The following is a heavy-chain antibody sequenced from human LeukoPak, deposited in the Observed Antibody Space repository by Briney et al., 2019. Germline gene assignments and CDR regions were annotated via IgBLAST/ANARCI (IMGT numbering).Heavy chain of an antibody. D-gene: IGHD3-22*01. CDR2: IYYRVTS. J-gene: IGHJ4*02. CDR1: GDSISTYY. V-gene: IGHV4-59*12. Sequence: SETLSLTCTVSGDSISTYYWSWIRQPPGKGLEWIGYIYYRVTSDYNPSLKSRVTMSVDTSKNQFSLKLSSVTAADTAVYYCARDRYYYDSSGYSFDYWGQGTLVTVSS. CDR3: ARDRYYYDSSGYSFDY.